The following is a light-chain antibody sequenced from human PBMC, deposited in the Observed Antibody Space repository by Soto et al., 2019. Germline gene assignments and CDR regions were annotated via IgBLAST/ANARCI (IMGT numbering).Light chain of an antibody. CDR1: SSDVGGYNY. Sequence: QSVLTQPASVSGSPGQSITIPCTGTSSDVGGYNYVSWYQQHPGIAPKVMIYDVSNRPSGVSNRFSGSKSGNTASLTISGLQAEDEADYYCLSYTTGSTYVFGTGTKVTVL. CDR3: LSYTTGSTYV. J-gene: IGLJ1*01. CDR2: DVS. V-gene: IGLV2-14*03.